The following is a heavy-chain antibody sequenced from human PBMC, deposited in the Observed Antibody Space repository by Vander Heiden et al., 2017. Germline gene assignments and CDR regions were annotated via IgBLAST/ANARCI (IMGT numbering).Heavy chain of an antibody. V-gene: IGHV1-18*01. CDR2: INTYNGIT. J-gene: IGHJ4*02. D-gene: IGHD6-13*01. CDR3: ATYSSLIPDY. CDR1: GYTSNNYG. Sequence: QVQLVQSGAEVKKPGDSVKISCHASGYTSNNYGFTWVRQAPGQGLECMGWINTYNGITHYAQNVQGRVTMTADTSTTTAYMELRSLRSDDTAVYYCATYSSLIPDYWGQGTLVTVSA.